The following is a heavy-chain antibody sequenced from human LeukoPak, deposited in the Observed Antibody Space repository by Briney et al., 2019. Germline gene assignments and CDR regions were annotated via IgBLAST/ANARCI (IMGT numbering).Heavy chain of an antibody. V-gene: IGHV4-34*01. CDR1: GGSVSGNQ. CDR2: IHQSGST. D-gene: IGHD3-9*01. Sequence: SETLSLTCAVYGGSVSGNQWSWIRQPPGKGLEWIGEIHQSGSTTYNPTLKRRVTISADTSKNQFSLRLSSVTAADTAVYYCARLLNYDVLTGYNIEDYWGQGTLVTVSS. CDR3: ARLLNYDVLTGYNIEDY. J-gene: IGHJ4*02.